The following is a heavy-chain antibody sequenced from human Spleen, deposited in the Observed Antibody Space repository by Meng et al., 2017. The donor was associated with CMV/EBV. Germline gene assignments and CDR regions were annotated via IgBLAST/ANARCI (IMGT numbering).Heavy chain of an antibody. Sequence: SETLSLTCTVSGVSVSNSSFFWGWIRQPPGKGLEWIGSFFHSGDTYSNPSLRSRVAISVDTSKNQFSLRLNSVTATDTAVYYCARVTPLLRSTESYFDFWGQGTLVTVSS. D-gene: IGHD2-2*01. J-gene: IGHJ4*02. V-gene: IGHV4-39*01. CDR1: GVSVSNSSFF. CDR3: ARVTPLLRSTESYFDF. CDR2: FFHSGDT.